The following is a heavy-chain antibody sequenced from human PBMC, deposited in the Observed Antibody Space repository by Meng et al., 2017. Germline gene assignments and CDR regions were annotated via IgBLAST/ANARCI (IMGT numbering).Heavy chain of an antibody. CDR2: ISYDGSNK. CDR3: AREASSSWYPKSYNWFDP. Sequence: GGSLRLSCAASGFTFSSYAMHWVRQAPGKGLEGVAVISYDGSNKYYADSVKGRFTISRDNSKNTLYLQMNSLRAEDTAVYYCAREASSSWYPKSYNWFDPWGQGTLVTVSS. J-gene: IGHJ5*01. D-gene: IGHD6-13*01. CDR1: GFTFSSYA. V-gene: IGHV3-30*04.